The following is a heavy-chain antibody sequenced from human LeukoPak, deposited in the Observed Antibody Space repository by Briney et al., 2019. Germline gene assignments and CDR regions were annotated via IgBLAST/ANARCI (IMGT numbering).Heavy chain of an antibody. CDR2: IYYSGST. Sequence: SETLSLTCTVSGGSISSYYWSWIRQPPGKGLEWIGYIYYSGSTNYNPSLKSRVTISVDTSKNQFSLKLSSVTAADMAVYYCAGDYYYGMDVWGQGTTVTVSS. CDR1: GGSISSYY. J-gene: IGHJ6*02. CDR3: AGDYYYGMDV. V-gene: IGHV4-59*01.